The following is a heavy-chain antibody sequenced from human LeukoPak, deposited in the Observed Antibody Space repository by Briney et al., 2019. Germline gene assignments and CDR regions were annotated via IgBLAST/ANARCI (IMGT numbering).Heavy chain of an antibody. CDR1: GFTFSSYG. V-gene: IGHV3-30*02. Sequence: GGSLRLSCAASGFTFSSYGMHWVRQAPGKGLDWVAFIRYDGSNKYYADSVKGRFTISRDNSRNTLYLQMNSLRAEDTAVYYCATTNEKPLRAYYYYYYMDVWGKGTTVTVAS. CDR3: ATTNEKPLRAYYYYYYMDV. J-gene: IGHJ6*03. D-gene: IGHD1-1*01. CDR2: IRYDGSNK.